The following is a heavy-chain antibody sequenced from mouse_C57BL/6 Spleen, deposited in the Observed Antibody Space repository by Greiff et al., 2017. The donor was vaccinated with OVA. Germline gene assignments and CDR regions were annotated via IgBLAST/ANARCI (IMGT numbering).Heavy chain of an antibody. CDR3: AISELRGTWFAY. CDR2: IYPGDGDT. V-gene: IGHV1-82*01. Sequence: QVHVKQSGPELVKPGASVKISCKASGYAFSSSWMNWVKQRPGKGLEWIGRIYPGDGDTNYNGKFKGKATLTADKSSSTAYMQHSSLTSEDSAVYFFAISELRGTWFAYWGQGTLVTVSA. D-gene: IGHD1-1*01. J-gene: IGHJ3*01. CDR1: GYAFSSSW.